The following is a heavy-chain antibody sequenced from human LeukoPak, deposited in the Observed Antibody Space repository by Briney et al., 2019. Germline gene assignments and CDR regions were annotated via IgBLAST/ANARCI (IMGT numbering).Heavy chain of an antibody. Sequence: PSETLSLTCTVSGDSISNYYWSWIRQPPGKGLEWIGYIYYSGSTKYNPSLKGRVTISADTSKNQGSLKLSSVTAADTAVYFCARQSGYYYYWGQGTLVTVSS. CDR2: IYYSGST. J-gene: IGHJ4*02. D-gene: IGHD3-3*01. CDR1: GDSISNYY. V-gene: IGHV4-59*01. CDR3: ARQSGYYYY.